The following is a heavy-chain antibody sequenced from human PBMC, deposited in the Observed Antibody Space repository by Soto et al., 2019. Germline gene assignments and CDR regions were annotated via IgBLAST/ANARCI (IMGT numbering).Heavy chain of an antibody. Sequence: ASVKVSCKASGYTFTSYGISWVRQAPGQGLEWMGWISAYNGNTNYAQKLQGRVTMTTDTSTSTAYMELRSLRSDDTAVYYCARDPSPRIRHSWFDPWGQGTLVIVSS. V-gene: IGHV1-18*01. CDR1: GYTFTSYG. J-gene: IGHJ5*02. CDR2: ISAYNGNT. D-gene: IGHD3-16*01. CDR3: ARDPSPRIRHSWFDP.